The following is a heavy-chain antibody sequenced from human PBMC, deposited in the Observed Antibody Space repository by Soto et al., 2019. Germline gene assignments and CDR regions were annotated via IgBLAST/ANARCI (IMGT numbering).Heavy chain of an antibody. J-gene: IGHJ4*02. CDR2: ISNDGSNE. Sequence: GGSLRLSCAGSGFTFRWFGMNWVRQAPGKGLEWVARISNDGSNEYYVDSVKGRFTISRDNSKNTLYLQMDSLRAEDTAVYYCAKGEVRGIIPSYFDYWGLGTLVTVAS. CDR3: AKGEVRGIIPSYFDY. CDR1: GFTFRWFG. D-gene: IGHD3-10*01. V-gene: IGHV3-30*18.